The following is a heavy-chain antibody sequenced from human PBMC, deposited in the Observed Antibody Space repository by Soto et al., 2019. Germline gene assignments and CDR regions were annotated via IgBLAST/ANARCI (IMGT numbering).Heavy chain of an antibody. J-gene: IGHJ3*02. Sequence: GGSLRLSCAASGFTFSSYAMSWVRQAPGKGLEWVSAISGSGGSTYYADSVKGRFTISRDNSKNTLYLQMNSLRAEDTAVYYCAKLKVSPDYYDSSGPPDAFDIWGQGTMVTVSS. CDR2: ISGSGGST. CDR3: AKLKVSPDYYDSSGPPDAFDI. V-gene: IGHV3-23*01. CDR1: GFTFSSYA. D-gene: IGHD3-22*01.